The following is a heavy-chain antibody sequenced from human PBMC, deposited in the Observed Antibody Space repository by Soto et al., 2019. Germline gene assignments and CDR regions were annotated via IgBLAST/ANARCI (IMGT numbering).Heavy chain of an antibody. V-gene: IGHV3-48*03. Sequence: LRLSCAASGATFSNFEMNWVRQAPGKGLEWVSYISSSANTIYYADSVKGRFTVSRDNAKNSLYLQMHSLRAEDTAVYYCARAAPNFWSGYPNFFDYWGQGTMVTVSS. CDR2: ISSSANTI. J-gene: IGHJ4*02. D-gene: IGHD3-3*01. CDR3: ARAAPNFWSGYPNFFDY. CDR1: GATFSNFE.